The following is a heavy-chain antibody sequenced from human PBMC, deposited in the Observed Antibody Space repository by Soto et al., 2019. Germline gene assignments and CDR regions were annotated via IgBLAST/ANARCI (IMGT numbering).Heavy chain of an antibody. CDR2: ISHDGNNK. Sequence: PGGSLRLSCAASGVTFNSHPLHWVRQAPGKGLEWVAVISHDGNNKYYADSVKGRFTISSDNSMNMPYLQMHGLRTEDTAIFYCGVVLWEIYGAHQGLLGLRGRGALDIGSS. V-gene: IGHV3-30-3*01. CDR3: GVVLWEIYGAHQGLLGL. D-gene: IGHD2-15*01. J-gene: IGHJ1*01. CDR1: GVTFNSHP.